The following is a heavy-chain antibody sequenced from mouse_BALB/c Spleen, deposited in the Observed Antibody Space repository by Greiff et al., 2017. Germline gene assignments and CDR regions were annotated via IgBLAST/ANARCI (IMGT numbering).Heavy chain of an antibody. CDR3: ARAHYYGSSYARYFDV. D-gene: IGHD1-1*01. CDR2: ISDGGSYT. CDR1: GFTFSSYA. V-gene: IGHV5-6*01. J-gene: IGHJ1*01. Sequence: EVQGVESGGGLVKPGGSLKLSCAASGFTFSSYAMSWVRQTPEKRLEWVATISDGGSYTYYPDSVKGRFTISRDNAKNNLYLQMSSLKSEDTAMYYCARAHYYGSSYARYFDVWGAGTTVTVSS.